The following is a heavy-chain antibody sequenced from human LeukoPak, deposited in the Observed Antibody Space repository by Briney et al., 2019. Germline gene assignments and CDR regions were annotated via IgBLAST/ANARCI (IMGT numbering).Heavy chain of an antibody. CDR3: AHRQGDYDILTGYSYYFDY. Sequence: ESGPTLVKPTQTPTLTCTFSGFSLSTSGVGVGWIRQPPGKALEWLALIYWNDDKRHSPSLKSRLTITKDTSKNQVVLTMTNMDPVDTATYYCAHRQGDYDILTGYSYYFDYWGQGTLVTVSS. D-gene: IGHD3-9*01. V-gene: IGHV2-5*01. CDR1: GFSLSTSGVG. J-gene: IGHJ4*02. CDR2: IYWNDDK.